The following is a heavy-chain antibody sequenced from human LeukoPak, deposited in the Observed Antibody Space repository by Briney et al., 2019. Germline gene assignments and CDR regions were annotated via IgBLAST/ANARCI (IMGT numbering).Heavy chain of an antibody. CDR3: PKDVGVSGSRYFDF. D-gene: IGHD6-19*01. V-gene: IGHV3-11*01. Sequence: GGSLRLSCAASGFTFSDYYMSWIRQAPGKGLEWVSYISHRVSDVQYADSVKGRFSISRDNAKNSLYLQMNSLKTEDTALYYCPKDVGVSGSRYFDFWGQGTLVTVSP. CDR1: GFTFSDYY. CDR2: ISHRVSDV. J-gene: IGHJ4*02.